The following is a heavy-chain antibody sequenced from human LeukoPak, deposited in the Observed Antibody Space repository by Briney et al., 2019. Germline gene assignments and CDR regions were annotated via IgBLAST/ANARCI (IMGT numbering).Heavy chain of an antibody. CDR1: GFSFPSFG. CDR2: ISGSSGET. CDR3: ARDQGYYGSGSYYSPEAFDI. Sequence: ASVKVSCKTSGFSFPSFGISWVRQAPGQGLEWMGWISGSSGETNSAQKFQGRITLTTDTSTRTAYMELRSLRSDDTAVYYCARDQGYYGSGSYYSPEAFDIWGQGTMLTVSS. J-gene: IGHJ3*02. D-gene: IGHD3-10*01. V-gene: IGHV1-18*01.